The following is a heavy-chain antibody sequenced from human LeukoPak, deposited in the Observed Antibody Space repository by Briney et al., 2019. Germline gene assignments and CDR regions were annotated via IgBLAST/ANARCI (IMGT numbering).Heavy chain of an antibody. J-gene: IGHJ6*02. D-gene: IGHD4-17*01. V-gene: IGHV1-69*13. CDR1: GGTFSSYA. CDR3: AKDHMTTEDYYGMDV. CDR2: IIPIFGTA. Sequence: GASVEVSCKASGGTFSSYAISWVRQAPGQGLEWMGGIIPIFGTANYAQKFQGRVTITADESTSTAYMELSSLRSEDTAVYYCAKDHMTTEDYYGMDVWGQGTTVTVSS.